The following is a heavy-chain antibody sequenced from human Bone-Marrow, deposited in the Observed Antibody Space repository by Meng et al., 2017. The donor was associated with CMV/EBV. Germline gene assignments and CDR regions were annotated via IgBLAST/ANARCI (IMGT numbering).Heavy chain of an antibody. CDR1: GFTFSGSA. CDR2: IRSKANSYAT. V-gene: IGHV3-73*01. D-gene: IGHD1-26*01. Sequence: GESLKISCAASGFTFSGSAMHWVRQASGKGLEWVGRIRSKANSYATAYAASVTGRFTISRDDSKNTAYLQMNSLKTEDTAVYYCTRWELLPESSAFDIWGQGTMVTVSS. CDR3: TRWELLPESSAFDI. J-gene: IGHJ3*02.